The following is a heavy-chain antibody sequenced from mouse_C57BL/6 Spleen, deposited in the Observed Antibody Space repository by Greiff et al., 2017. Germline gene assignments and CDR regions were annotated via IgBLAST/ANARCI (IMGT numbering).Heavy chain of an antibody. J-gene: IGHJ2*01. CDR2: IDPSDGYT. Sequence: QVQLQQPGAELVKPGASVKLSCEASGYTFTSYWMQWVKQRPGQGLEWIGEIDPSDGYTNYNQKFKGKATLTVDTSSSTAYMQLSSLTSEDSAVYYGARGIYGSSYDFDYWGQGTTLTVSS. D-gene: IGHD1-1*01. CDR3: ARGIYGSSYDFDY. V-gene: IGHV1-50*01. CDR1: GYTFTSYW.